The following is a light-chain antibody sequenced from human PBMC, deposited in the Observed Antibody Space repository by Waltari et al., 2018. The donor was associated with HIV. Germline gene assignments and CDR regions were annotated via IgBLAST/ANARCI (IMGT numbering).Light chain of an antibody. J-gene: IGKJ4*01. V-gene: IGKV1-9*01. Sequence: DTQLTQSPSILSASVGDRVTITCRTSQGISSYLAWYQQKPGKAPKLLIYAASTLQSGVPSRFSGSGSGTEFTLTISSLQPEDFATYYCQQLESYTQISFGGGTKVGIK. CDR2: AAS. CDR1: QGISSY. CDR3: QQLESYTQIS.